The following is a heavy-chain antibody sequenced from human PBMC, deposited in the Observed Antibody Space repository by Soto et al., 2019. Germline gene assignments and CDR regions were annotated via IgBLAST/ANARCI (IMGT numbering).Heavy chain of an antibody. J-gene: IGHJ6*02. Sequence: SETLSLTCTVSGVSISSYYWSWIRQPPGKGLEWIGYIYYSGSTNYNPSLKSRVTISVDTSKNQFSLKLSSVTAADTAVYYCARDLYYYGSGSLDYYGMDVWGQGTTVTVSS. D-gene: IGHD3-10*01. CDR2: IYYSGST. CDR1: GVSISSYY. V-gene: IGHV4-59*01. CDR3: ARDLYYYGSGSLDYYGMDV.